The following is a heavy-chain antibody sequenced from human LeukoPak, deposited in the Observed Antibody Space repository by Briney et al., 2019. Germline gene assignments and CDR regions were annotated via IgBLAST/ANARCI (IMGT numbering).Heavy chain of an antibody. J-gene: IGHJ4*02. CDR1: GGSISSGGYY. CDR3: ARAGYGSGSSIRPLDY. Sequence: PSQTLSLTCTVSGGSISSGGYYWSWIRQPPGKGLEWIGYIYHSGSTNYNPSLKSRVTISVDKSKNQFSLKLSSVTAADTAVYYCARAGYGSGSSIRPLDYWGQGTLVTVSS. D-gene: IGHD3-10*01. CDR2: IYHSGST. V-gene: IGHV4-30-2*01.